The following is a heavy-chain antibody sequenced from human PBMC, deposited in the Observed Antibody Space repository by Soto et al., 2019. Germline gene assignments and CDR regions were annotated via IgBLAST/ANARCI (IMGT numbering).Heavy chain of an antibody. CDR1: GFTFSSYS. Sequence: GGSLRLSCAACGFTFSSYSMNWVRQAPGKGLEWVSYISSSSSTIYYADSVKGRFTISRDNAKNSLYLQMNSLRAEDTAVYYCARPNTIFARDAFDIWGQGTMVTVSS. V-gene: IGHV3-48*01. D-gene: IGHD3-3*01. CDR2: ISSSSSTI. J-gene: IGHJ3*02. CDR3: ARPNTIFARDAFDI.